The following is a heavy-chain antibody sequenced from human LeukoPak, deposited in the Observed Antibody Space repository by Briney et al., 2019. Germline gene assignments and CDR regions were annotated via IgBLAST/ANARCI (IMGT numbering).Heavy chain of an antibody. D-gene: IGHD2-8*02. CDR2: IYPGDSDS. J-gene: IGHJ6*03. CDR1: GYSFTNYW. Sequence: GESLQISCKGSGYSFTNYWIAWVRQMPGKGLEWMGIIYPGDSDSRYSPSFQGQVTISVDKSISTAYLQWSRLKASDTAMYYCARLVDSNYYYYMDVWGKGTTVTVSS. V-gene: IGHV5-51*01. CDR3: ARLVDSNYYYYMDV.